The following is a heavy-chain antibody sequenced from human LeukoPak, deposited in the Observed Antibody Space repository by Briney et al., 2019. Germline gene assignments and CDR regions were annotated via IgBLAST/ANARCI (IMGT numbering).Heavy chain of an antibody. J-gene: IGHJ4*02. CDR3: ARAPVGYNWKGDYFDY. CDR1: GYTFTSYG. V-gene: IGHV1-69*05. D-gene: IGHD1-20*01. CDR2: IIPIFGTA. Sequence: SVKVSCKASGYTFTSYGISWVRQAPGQGLEWMGGIIPIFGTANYAQKFQGRVTITTDESTSTAYMELSSLRSEDTAVYYCARAPVGYNWKGDYFDYWGQGTLVTVSS.